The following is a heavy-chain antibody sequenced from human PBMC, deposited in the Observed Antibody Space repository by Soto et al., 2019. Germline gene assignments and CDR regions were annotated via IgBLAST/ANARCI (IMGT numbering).Heavy chain of an antibody. Sequence: QVTVKESGPVLVKPTETLTLTCTVSGFSLSNAGLGVSWIRQPPGKALEWLAHIFSNDEKSYSTSLKSRLTISKDTSKSQVVLTMTNMGPVDTATYYCASTYSTSCYWFDPWGQGTLVTVSS. CDR2: IFSNDEK. CDR1: GFSLSNAGLG. V-gene: IGHV2-26*04. D-gene: IGHD6-13*01. J-gene: IGHJ5*02. CDR3: ASTYSTSCYWFDP.